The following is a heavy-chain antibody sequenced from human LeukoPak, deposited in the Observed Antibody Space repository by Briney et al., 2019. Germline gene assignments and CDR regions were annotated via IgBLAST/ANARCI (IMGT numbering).Heavy chain of an antibody. V-gene: IGHV3-30-3*01. CDR1: GFTFSSYA. J-gene: IGHJ4*02. Sequence: LTGGSLRLSCAASGFTFSSYAMHWVRQAPGKGLEWVAVISYDGSNKYYADSVKGRFTISRDNSKNTLYLQMNSLRAGDTAVYYCASPWGSSSWYGLDYWGQGTLVTVSS. CDR3: ASPWGSSSWYGLDY. D-gene: IGHD6-13*01. CDR2: ISYDGSNK.